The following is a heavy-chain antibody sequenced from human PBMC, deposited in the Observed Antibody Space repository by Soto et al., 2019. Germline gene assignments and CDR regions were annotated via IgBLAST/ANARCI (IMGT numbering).Heavy chain of an antibody. CDR1: GGSFSGFY. D-gene: IGHD3-3*01. CDR2: INHSGNT. J-gene: IGHJ4*02. CDR3: ASTQGGFLELFDPNSSGRQIAY. V-gene: IGHV4-34*01. Sequence: QVQLQQWGAGLLKPSETLSLTCAVYGGSFSGFYWSWIRQPPGKGLEWIGEINHSGNTNYNPSLKSRVTISLDKSKNHFSPKLNSVTAADTAMYYCASTQGGFLELFDPNSSGRQIAYWGQGTLVTVSS.